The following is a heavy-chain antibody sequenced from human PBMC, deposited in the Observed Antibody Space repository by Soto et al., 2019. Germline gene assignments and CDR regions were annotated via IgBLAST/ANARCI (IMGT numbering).Heavy chain of an antibody. CDR3: ATGHYYDSSGYPDDY. CDR1: GYTVTELS. V-gene: IGHV1-24*01. Sequence: ASVKVSCKGSGYTVTELSMHWVRQPPGKGLEWMGGFDPEDGETIYAQKFQGRVTMTEDTSTDTAYMGLSSLRSEDTAVYYCATGHYYDSSGYPDDYWGQGPLVTVSS. D-gene: IGHD3-22*01. J-gene: IGHJ4*02. CDR2: FDPEDGET.